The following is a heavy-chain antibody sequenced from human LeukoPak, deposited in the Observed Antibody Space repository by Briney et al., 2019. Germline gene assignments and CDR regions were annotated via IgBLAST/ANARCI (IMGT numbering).Heavy chain of an antibody. Sequence: GGSLRLSCTVSGFTVSSNSMSWVRQAPGKGLEWVSFIYSGGSTHYSDSVKGRFTISRDNSKNTLYLQMNSLRAEDTAVYYCARRAGAYSHPCDYWGQGTLVTVSS. D-gene: IGHD4/OR15-4a*01. CDR1: GFTVSSNS. J-gene: IGHJ4*02. CDR3: ARRAGAYSHPCDY. V-gene: IGHV3-53*01. CDR2: IYSGGST.